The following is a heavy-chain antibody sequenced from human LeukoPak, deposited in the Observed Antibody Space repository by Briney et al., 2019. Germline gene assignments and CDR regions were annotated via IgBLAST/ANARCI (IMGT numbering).Heavy chain of an antibody. CDR3: ARGEREKPLGPLGYYMDV. V-gene: IGHV1-69*05. D-gene: IGHD7-27*01. CDR2: IIPIFGTA. Sequence: ASVKVSCKASGGTFSSYAISWVRQAPGQGLEWMGGIIPIFGTANYAQKFQGRVTITTDESTSTAYMELSSLRSEDTAVYYCARGEREKPLGPLGYYMDVWGKGTTVTVSS. J-gene: IGHJ6*03. CDR1: GGTFSSYA.